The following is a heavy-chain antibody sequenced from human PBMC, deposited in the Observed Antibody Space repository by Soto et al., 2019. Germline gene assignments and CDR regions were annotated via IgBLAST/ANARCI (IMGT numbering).Heavy chain of an antibody. D-gene: IGHD6-19*01. Sequence: SETLSLTCTVSGGSISSYYWNWIRQPAGQGLEWIGRIYTTGSTNYNPSLRRRVTMSVDTPKNQFPLKLRSETAADRAVYYCARGQLDSSGWSRGFDYWGQGNLGTVSS. CDR1: GGSISSYY. CDR2: IYTTGST. V-gene: IGHV4-4*07. CDR3: ARGQLDSSGWSRGFDY. J-gene: IGHJ4*02.